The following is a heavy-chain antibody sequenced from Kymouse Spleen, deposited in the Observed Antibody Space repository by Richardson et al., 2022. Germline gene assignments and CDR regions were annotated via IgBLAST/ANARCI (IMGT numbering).Heavy chain of an antibody. CDR3: ARAGIAARRGFDY. CDR1: GGSISSYY. CDR2: IYYSGST. D-gene: IGHD6-6*01. Sequence: QVQLQESGPGLVKPSETLSLTCTVSGGSISSYYWSWIRQPPGKGLEWIGYIYYSGSTNYNPSLKSRVTISVDTSKNQFSLKLSSVTAADTAVYYCARAGIAARRGFDYWGQGTLVTVSS. V-gene: IGHV4-59*01. J-gene: IGHJ4*02.